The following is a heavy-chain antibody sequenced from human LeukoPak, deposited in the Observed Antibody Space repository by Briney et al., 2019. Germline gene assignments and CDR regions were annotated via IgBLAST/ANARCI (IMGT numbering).Heavy chain of an antibody. V-gene: IGHV3-48*03. D-gene: IGHD3-10*02. CDR2: ISSSGSTI. J-gene: IGHJ6*04. CDR3: AELGITMIGGV. Sequence: GGSLRLSCAASGFTFSSYEMNWVRQAPGKGLAWVSYISSSGSTIYYADAVKGRFTITRNNAKNSLFLQMNSLRAEDTAVYYCAELGITMIGGVWGKGTTVTISS. CDR1: GFTFSSYE.